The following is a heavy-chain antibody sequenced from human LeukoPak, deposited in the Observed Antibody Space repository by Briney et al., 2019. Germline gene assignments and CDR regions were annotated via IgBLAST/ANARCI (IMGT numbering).Heavy chain of an antibody. CDR2: INPSDGST. J-gene: IGHJ4*02. CDR3: ASSSRAGWLSYHYAFDY. CDR1: GYTFTSYY. Sequence: ASVKVSCKASGYTFTSYYMHWVRQAPGQGLEWMGIINPSDGSTSYAQKFQGRVTMTRDTSTSTVYMELSSLRSEDTAVYYCASSSRAGWLSYHYAFDYWGQGTLVTVSS. D-gene: IGHD3-3*01. V-gene: IGHV1-46*01.